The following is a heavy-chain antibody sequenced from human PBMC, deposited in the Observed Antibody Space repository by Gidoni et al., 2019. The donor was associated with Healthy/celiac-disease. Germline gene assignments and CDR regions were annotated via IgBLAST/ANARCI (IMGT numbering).Heavy chain of an antibody. CDR1: GFTFSSYS. CDR3: GLTGYYGGEVRFDY. J-gene: IGHJ4*02. V-gene: IGHV3-21*01. D-gene: IGHD3-9*01. CDR2: ISSSSSYI. Sequence: EVQLVESGGGRVKPGGSLRLSGAASGFTFSSYSMNWVRQAPGKGLEWVSSISSSSSYIYYADSLKGRFTISRDNARNSLYLQMNSLRAEDTAVYYCGLTGYYGGEVRFDYWGQGTLVTVSS.